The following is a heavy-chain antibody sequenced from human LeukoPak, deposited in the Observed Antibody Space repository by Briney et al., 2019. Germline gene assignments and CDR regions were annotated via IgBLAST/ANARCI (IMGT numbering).Heavy chain of an antibody. CDR3: ATYYYGSGSQGQGAFDI. CDR2: ISYDGSNK. V-gene: IGHV3-30*03. CDR1: GFTFSSYG. D-gene: IGHD3-10*01. Sequence: GGSLRLSCAASGFTFSSYGMHWVRQATAKGLEWVAVISYDGSNKYYADSVKGRFTISRDNSKNTLYLQMNSLRAEDTAVYYCATYYYGSGSQGQGAFDIWGQGTMVTVSS. J-gene: IGHJ3*02.